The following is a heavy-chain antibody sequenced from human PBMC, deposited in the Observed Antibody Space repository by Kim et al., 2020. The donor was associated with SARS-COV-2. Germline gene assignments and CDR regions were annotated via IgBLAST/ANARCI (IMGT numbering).Heavy chain of an antibody. V-gene: IGHV3-21*01. CDR2: ISSSSSYI. CDR1: GFTFSSYS. J-gene: IGHJ4*02. CDR3: ARSPSSSKVGRFDY. Sequence: GGSLRLSCAASGFTFSSYSMNWVRQAPGKGLEWVSSISSSSSYIYYADSVKGRFTISRDNAKNSLYLQMNSLRAEDTAVYYCARSPSSSKVGRFDYWGQGTLVTVSS. D-gene: IGHD2-2*01.